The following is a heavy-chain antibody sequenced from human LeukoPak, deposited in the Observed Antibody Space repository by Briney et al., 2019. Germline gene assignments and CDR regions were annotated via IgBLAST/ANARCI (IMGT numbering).Heavy chain of an antibody. CDR1: GGSISSSGYY. CDR2: IYYGGNT. CDR3: ARHRSSSRGGSGFSQGQFDY. V-gene: IGHV4-39*01. D-gene: IGHD3-22*01. J-gene: IGHJ4*02. Sequence: SETLSLTCTVSGGSISSSGYYWGWIRQPPGIGPEWIGSIYYGGNTYYNPSLKSRLTISVDTSKDLFSLKLSSVTAADTAVYYCARHRSSSRGGSGFSQGQFDYWGQGTLVTVSS.